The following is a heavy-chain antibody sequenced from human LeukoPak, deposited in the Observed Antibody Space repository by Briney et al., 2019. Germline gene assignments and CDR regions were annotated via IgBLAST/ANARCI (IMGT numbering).Heavy chain of an antibody. Sequence: GGSLRLSCAGTEVTFSTYEMNWVRQAPGKGLEWVSYISSRGGTIYYADSVKGRFTISRDSAKNSLYLQMNSLRAEDTAVYYCAREPTLELLEGGGGIDYWGQGTLVTVSS. CDR3: AREPTLELLEGGGGIDY. D-gene: IGHD1-26*01. V-gene: IGHV3-48*03. CDR2: ISSRGGTI. J-gene: IGHJ4*02. CDR1: EVTFSTYE.